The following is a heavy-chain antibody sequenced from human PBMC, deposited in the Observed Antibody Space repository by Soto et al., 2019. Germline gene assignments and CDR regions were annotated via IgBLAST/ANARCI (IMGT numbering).Heavy chain of an antibody. CDR3: ARARATIAAAAIFDC. V-gene: IGHV4-4*02. CDR2: VYRTGST. D-gene: IGHD6-13*01. Sequence: QVQLQESGPGLVKPSGTLSLTCAVSGGSISTSNWWSWVRQPPGKGLEWIGEVYRTGSTNYNPSLGSRVIVSVAKSKNQFSLKLTSVTAADTAVYYCARARATIAAAAIFDCWGQGTLVTVSS. CDR1: GGSISTSNW. J-gene: IGHJ4*02.